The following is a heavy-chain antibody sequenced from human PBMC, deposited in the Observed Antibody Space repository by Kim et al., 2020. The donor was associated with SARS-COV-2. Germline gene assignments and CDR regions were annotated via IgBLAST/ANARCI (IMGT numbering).Heavy chain of an antibody. J-gene: IGHJ4*02. Sequence: GGSLRLSCAASGFTFDDYAMHWVRQAPGKGLEWVSLISGDGGGTYYADSVKGRFTISRDNSKSSLYLQMNSLRTEDTALYYCAKDHDCSGGSCSLYFDYWGQGTLATVSS. V-gene: IGHV3-43*02. D-gene: IGHD2-15*01. CDR2: ISGDGGGT. CDR1: GFTFDDYA. CDR3: AKDHDCSGGSCSLYFDY.